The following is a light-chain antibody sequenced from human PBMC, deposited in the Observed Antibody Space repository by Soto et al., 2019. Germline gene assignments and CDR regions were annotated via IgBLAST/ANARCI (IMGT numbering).Light chain of an antibody. CDR1: QSVAGY. Sequence: DIQMTQAPSSLSASVGDRVTLTCRASQSVAGYLNWYQQKPGGAPHLLIYAASTLQSGVPSRFSGSGSGTDFKLTISSLPPEDVETYYCQQSYNSSWTFGQGTKV. J-gene: IGKJ1*01. CDR3: QQSYNSSWT. V-gene: IGKV1-39*01. CDR2: AAS.